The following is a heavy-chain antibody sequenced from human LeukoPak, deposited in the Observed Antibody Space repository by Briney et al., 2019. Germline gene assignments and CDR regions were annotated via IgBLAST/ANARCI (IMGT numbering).Heavy chain of an antibody. CDR2: ISYDGSNK. V-gene: IGHV3-30*18. J-gene: IGHJ3*02. Sequence: GGSLRLSCAASGFIFSSYGMHWVRQAPGKGLEWVAVISYDGSNKYYADSVKGLFTISRDDSKNTLYLQMNSLRAEDTAVYYCAKGHCCGDYPDAFDIWGQGTMVTVSS. CDR1: GFIFSSYG. D-gene: IGHD4-17*01. CDR3: AKGHCCGDYPDAFDI.